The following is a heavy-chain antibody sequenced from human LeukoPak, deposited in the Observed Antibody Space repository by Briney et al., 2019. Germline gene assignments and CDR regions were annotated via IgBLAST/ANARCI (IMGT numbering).Heavy chain of an antibody. CDR1: GYSFTSYW. CDR2: INPRDSDT. Sequence: GESLKISFKGSGYSFTSYWIAWVRQMPGKGLEWMAMINPRDSDTRYSPSFQGQVTISVDKSVRTTFLQWSSLRASDTAIYYCARERWGNLDYWGQGALVTVSS. D-gene: IGHD3-16*01. CDR3: ARERWGNLDY. J-gene: IGHJ4*02. V-gene: IGHV5-51*01.